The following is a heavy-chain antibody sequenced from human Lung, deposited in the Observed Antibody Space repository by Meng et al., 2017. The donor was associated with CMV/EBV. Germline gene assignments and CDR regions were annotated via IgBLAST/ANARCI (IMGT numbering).Heavy chain of an antibody. CDR1: GFTLNTYT. Sequence: GESLKISCAASGFTLNTYTMNWVRQAPGKGLEWVSSISGSSNYIFYAHSVKGRFTISRDNAKNSLFLQMNSLRAEDTAFYYCASSNPRGFGGLYAYWGQGTLVTVSS. CDR2: ISGSSNYI. CDR3: ASSNPRGFGGLYAY. D-gene: IGHD3-10*01. V-gene: IGHV3-21*01. J-gene: IGHJ4*02.